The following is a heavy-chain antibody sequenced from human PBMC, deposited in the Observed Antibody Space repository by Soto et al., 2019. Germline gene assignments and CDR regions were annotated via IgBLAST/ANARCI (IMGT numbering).Heavy chain of an antibody. Sequence: GGSLRLSCAASGFTFSDYYMSWIRQAPGEGLEWVSYISSSSYTNYADSVKGRFTISRDNAKNSLYLQMNSLRAEDTAVYYCARAGDDFWSGEFDYWGQGTLVTVSS. CDR3: ARAGDDFWSGEFDY. J-gene: IGHJ4*02. V-gene: IGHV3-11*06. D-gene: IGHD3-3*01. CDR1: GFTFSDYY. CDR2: ISSSSYT.